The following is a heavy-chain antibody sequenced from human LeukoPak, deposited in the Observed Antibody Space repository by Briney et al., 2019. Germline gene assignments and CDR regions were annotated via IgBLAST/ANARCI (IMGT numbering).Heavy chain of an antibody. CDR1: AVSISRHF. V-gene: IGHV4-59*11. D-gene: IGHD4-17*01. CDR3: ARVGYATQRRVLSAVTIPTAGAFDV. Sequence: PSETLSLTCNVSAVSISRHFWSWLRQTPEKGLEWLGYVFCSGSTNYNTSLKSRITISIDTSKHQFSLTLTSVTAADTAVYYCARVGYATQRRVLSAVTIPTAGAFDVWGQGTLVAVSS. J-gene: IGHJ3*01. CDR2: VFCSGST.